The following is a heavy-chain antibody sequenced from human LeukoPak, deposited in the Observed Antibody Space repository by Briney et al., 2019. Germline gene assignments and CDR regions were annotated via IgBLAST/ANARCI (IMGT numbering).Heavy chain of an antibody. V-gene: IGHV3-74*01. J-gene: IGHJ6*02. CDR3: ARDAVDTANAV. D-gene: IGHD5-18*01. CDR1: GFTFTTYW. CDR2: INSDGSIT. Sequence: QAGGSLRLSCAASGFTFTTYWMHWVRQAPGKGLVWVSHINSDGSITSYADSVKGRFTIPRDNAKNTLYLQMNSLRAEDTAVYYCARDAVDTANAVWGQGTTVTVSS.